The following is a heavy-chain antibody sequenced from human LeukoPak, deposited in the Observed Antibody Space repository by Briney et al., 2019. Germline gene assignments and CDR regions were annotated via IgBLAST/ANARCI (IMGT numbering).Heavy chain of an antibody. D-gene: IGHD6-19*01. CDR3: ASSRAGTLKVHNWFDP. CDR2: IDPTDSYT. Sequence: GESLQISCQGSGYSFSSYWISWVRQMPGKGREWMGRIDPTDSYTDYSPSFQGHVTISVDRSISTAYLQWSSLKASDTAMYFCASSRAGTLKVHNWFDPWGQGSLVTVSS. CDR1: GYSFSSYW. V-gene: IGHV5-10-1*01. J-gene: IGHJ5*02.